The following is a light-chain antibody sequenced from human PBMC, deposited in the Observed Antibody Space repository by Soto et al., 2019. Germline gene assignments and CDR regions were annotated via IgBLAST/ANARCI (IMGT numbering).Light chain of an antibody. CDR2: EGS. CDR1: SSDVGSYNL. CDR3: CSYAGSSTFHVV. J-gene: IGLJ2*01. V-gene: IGLV2-23*03. Sequence: QSALTQPASVSGSPGQSITISCTGNSSDVGSYNLVSWYQQHPGKAPKLMIYEGSKRPSGVSNRFSGSKSGNTASLTISGLQAEDEADYYCCSYAGSSTFHVVFGGGTQLTVL.